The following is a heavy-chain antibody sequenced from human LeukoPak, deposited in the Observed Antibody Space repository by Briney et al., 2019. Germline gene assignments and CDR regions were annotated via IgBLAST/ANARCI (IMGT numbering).Heavy chain of an antibody. CDR3: AKMVSPDAFDI. V-gene: IGHV3-9*01. CDR2: ISWNSGSI. Sequence: VRXAPGKGLEWVSGISWNSGSIGYADSVKGRFTISRDNAKNSLYLQMNSLRAEDTALYYCAKMVSPDAFDIWGQGTMVTVSS. D-gene: IGHD4-23*01. J-gene: IGHJ3*02.